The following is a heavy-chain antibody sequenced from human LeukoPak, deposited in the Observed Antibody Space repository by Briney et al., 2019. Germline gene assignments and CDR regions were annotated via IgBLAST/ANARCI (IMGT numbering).Heavy chain of an antibody. CDR2: INTDGSIT. CDR1: GFIFSKFW. D-gene: IGHD3-10*01. V-gene: IGHV3-74*01. J-gene: IGHJ3*02. Sequence: HPGGSLRLSCAASGFIFSKFWMHWVRQSPGGGLVWVSRINTDGSITSYADSVKGRFTISRDNAKNTLYLQMNSLRAEDTAVYYCVTEEGKYYYDSGSYAFDIWGQGTMVTVSS. CDR3: VTEEGKYYYDSGSYAFDI.